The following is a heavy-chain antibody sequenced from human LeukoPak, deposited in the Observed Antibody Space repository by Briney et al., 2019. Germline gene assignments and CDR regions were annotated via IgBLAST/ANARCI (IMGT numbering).Heavy chain of an antibody. Sequence: GGTLRLSCAASEFPFSNYGMSWVRQAPGKGLEWVSDISGSGSSTNYADSVKGRFTISRDNSKNTLYLQMNSLRAEDTAVYYCAKGPTGFDWGQGTLVTVSS. CDR3: AKGPTGFD. D-gene: IGHD1-14*01. V-gene: IGHV3-23*01. CDR2: ISGSGSST. J-gene: IGHJ4*02. CDR1: EFPFSNYG.